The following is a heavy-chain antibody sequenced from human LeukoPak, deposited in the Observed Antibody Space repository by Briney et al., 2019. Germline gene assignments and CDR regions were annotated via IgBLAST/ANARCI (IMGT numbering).Heavy chain of an antibody. J-gene: IGHJ4*02. CDR1: GFSVSSYY. D-gene: IGHD3-3*01. CDR3: ARATTIFGVVIPFDY. V-gene: IGHV3-66*01. CDR2: LYSGGST. Sequence: GWSLILYCAASGFSVSSYYISLGGQAPVLGLLWVSLLYSGGSTYYADSVKGRFTISRDNSKNTLYLQMNSLRAEDTAVYYCARATTIFGVVIPFDYWGQGTLVTVSS.